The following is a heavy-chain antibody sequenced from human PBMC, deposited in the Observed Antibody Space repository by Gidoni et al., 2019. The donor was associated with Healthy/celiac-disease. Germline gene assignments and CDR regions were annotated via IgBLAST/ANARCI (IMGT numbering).Heavy chain of an antibody. Sequence: QLQLQESGPGLVKPSETLSLTCTVSGGSISSSSYYWGWIRQPPGKGLEWIGSIYYSGSTSYNPSRKRRVTISVDTSKNQFPPKLSSVTAADTAVYYCARQIRDFWSGYYLPSFSYYFDYWGQGTLVTVSS. CDR3: ARQIRDFWSGYYLPSFSYYFDY. CDR2: IYYSGST. V-gene: IGHV4-39*01. D-gene: IGHD3-3*01. J-gene: IGHJ4*02. CDR1: GGSISSSSYY.